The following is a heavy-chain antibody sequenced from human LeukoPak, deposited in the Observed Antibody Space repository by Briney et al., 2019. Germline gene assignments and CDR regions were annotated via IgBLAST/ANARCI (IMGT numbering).Heavy chain of an antibody. V-gene: IGHV3-21*01. J-gene: IGHJ4*02. CDR1: GFTFSSYS. Sequence: GGSPRLSCAASGFTFSSYSMNWVRQAPGKGLEWVSSISSSSTYIYYADSVKGRFTISRDNAKNSLYLQMNSLRAEDTAVYYCAREILGELYFDFWGQGTLVTVSS. CDR3: AREILGELYFDF. D-gene: IGHD3-10*01. CDR2: ISSSSTYI.